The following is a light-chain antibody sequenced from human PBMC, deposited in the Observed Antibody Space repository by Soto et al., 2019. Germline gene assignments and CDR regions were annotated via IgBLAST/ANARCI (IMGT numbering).Light chain of an antibody. CDR2: DSS. CDR3: QHHNNWPPT. Sequence: EVVLTQSPATLSLSPGDSATLSCRASRSISSYLAWYQQKPGQAPWLLIYDSSNRATGIPARFSGSGSGTDFTLTINSLEPDDFAVYYCQHHNNWPPTFGQGTRLEIK. CDR1: RSISSY. V-gene: IGKV3-11*01. J-gene: IGKJ5*01.